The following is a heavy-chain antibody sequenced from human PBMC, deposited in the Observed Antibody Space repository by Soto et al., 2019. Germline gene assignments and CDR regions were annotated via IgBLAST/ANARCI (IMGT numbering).Heavy chain of an antibody. V-gene: IGHV1-69*04. CDR2: IIPILGIA. J-gene: IGHJ6*02. CDR3: ARDREHIVVVTAGYYYYGMDV. Sequence: SVKVSCKASGGTFSSYTISWVRQAPGQGLEWMGRIIPILGIANYAQKFQGRVTITADKSTSTAYMELSSLRSEDTAVYYCARDREHIVVVTAGYYYYGMDVWGQGTTVT. CDR1: GGTFSSYT. D-gene: IGHD2-21*02.